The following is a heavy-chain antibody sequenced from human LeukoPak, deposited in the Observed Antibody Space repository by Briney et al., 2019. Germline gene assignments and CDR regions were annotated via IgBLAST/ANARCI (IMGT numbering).Heavy chain of an antibody. Sequence: SETLSLTCTVSGGSISSYYWSWIRQPPGKGLEWIGYIYYSGSTNYNPSLKSRVTISVDTSKNQFSLKLGSVTAADTAVYYCARPIFLTGDWYFDHWGRGTLVTVSS. J-gene: IGHJ2*01. D-gene: IGHD7-27*01. CDR3: ARPIFLTGDWYFDH. V-gene: IGHV4-59*08. CDR1: GGSISSYY. CDR2: IYYSGST.